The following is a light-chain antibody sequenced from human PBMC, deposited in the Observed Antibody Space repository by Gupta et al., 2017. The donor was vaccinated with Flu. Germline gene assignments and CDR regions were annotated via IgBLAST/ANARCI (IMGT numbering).Light chain of an antibody. J-gene: IGKJ2*01. V-gene: IGKV1-5*03. Sequence: DIHMTQSPPTLSASVGDRVTITCRASHNIGSFLAWYQQKPGKAPNLLIYKASNLQSGVPSRFSGGGSGTEFALTIGSLQPDDFATYFCHHYNSFSVTFAQGTKLEIK. CDR2: KAS. CDR3: HHYNSFSVT. CDR1: HNIGSF.